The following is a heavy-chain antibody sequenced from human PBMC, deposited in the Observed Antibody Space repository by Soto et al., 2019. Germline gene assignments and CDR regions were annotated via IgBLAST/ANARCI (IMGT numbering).Heavy chain of an antibody. CDR2: ISYDGSNK. Sequence: QVQLVESGGGVVQPGRSLRLSCAASGFTFSSYGMHWVRQAPGKGLEWVAVISYDGSNKYYADSVKGRFTISRDSSKNTLYLQMNSLRAEDTAVYYCAKELAYYYYYGMDVWGQGTTVTVSS. J-gene: IGHJ6*02. V-gene: IGHV3-30*18. CDR3: AKELAYYYYYGMDV. CDR1: GFTFSSYG. D-gene: IGHD3-3*02.